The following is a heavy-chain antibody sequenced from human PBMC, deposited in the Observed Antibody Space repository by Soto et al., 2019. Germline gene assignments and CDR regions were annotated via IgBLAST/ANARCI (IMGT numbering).Heavy chain of an antibody. Sequence: GESLKISCKGSGYSFTSYWIGWVRQMPGKGLEWMGIIYPGDSDTRYSPSFQGQVTISADKSISTAYLQWSSLKASDTAMYYCARHVAVAGTDYYYGMDVWGQGTTVTVS. CDR3: ARHVAVAGTDYYYGMDV. CDR1: GYSFTSYW. CDR2: IYPGDSDT. D-gene: IGHD6-19*01. J-gene: IGHJ6*02. V-gene: IGHV5-51*01.